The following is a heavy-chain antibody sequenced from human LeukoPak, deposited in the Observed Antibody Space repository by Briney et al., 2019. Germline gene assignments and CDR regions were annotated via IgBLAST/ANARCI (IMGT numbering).Heavy chain of an antibody. CDR3: ARAGDYVWGSYWIGRVDY. D-gene: IGHD3-16*01. CDR2: ISSSGSTI. Sequence: GGSLRLSCAASGFTFSDYYMSWIREARGKGLEWVSYISSSGSTIYYADSVKGRFTISRDNAKNSLYLQMNSLRAEDTAVYYCARAGDYVWGSYWIGRVDYWGQGTLVTVSS. J-gene: IGHJ4*02. V-gene: IGHV3-11*04. CDR1: GFTFSDYY.